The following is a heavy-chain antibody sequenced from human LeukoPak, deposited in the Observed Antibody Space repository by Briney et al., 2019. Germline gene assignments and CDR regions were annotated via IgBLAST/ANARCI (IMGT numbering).Heavy chain of an antibody. V-gene: IGHV3-7*01. CDR3: ARETSGGGTWGMGPDY. D-gene: IGHD1-1*01. CDR1: GFTLSSYW. CDR2: KKQDGSKK. J-gene: IGHJ4*02. Sequence: GGSLRLSCAASGFTLSSYWMSWLRQAPGKGLEWVAHKKQDGSKKDYVESVKGRFTISRDNAKNSLYLQMNSQRAEDTAVYSCARETSGGGTWGMGPDYWGQGTLVTVSS.